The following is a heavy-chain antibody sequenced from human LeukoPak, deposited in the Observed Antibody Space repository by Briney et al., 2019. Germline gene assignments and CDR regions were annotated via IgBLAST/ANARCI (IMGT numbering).Heavy chain of an antibody. Sequence: RAGGSLRLSCATSGFTLSSYWMHWVRQVPGKGLEWLSRINNDGVSTSYADSVKGRFTISRDNSKNTLYLQMNSLRAEDTAVYYCAKDRYDTGDAIHCNWFDPWGQGTLVTVSS. CDR3: AKDRYDTGDAIHCNWFDP. V-gene: IGHV3-74*01. J-gene: IGHJ5*02. CDR2: INNDGVST. CDR1: GFTLSSYW. D-gene: IGHD2-21*01.